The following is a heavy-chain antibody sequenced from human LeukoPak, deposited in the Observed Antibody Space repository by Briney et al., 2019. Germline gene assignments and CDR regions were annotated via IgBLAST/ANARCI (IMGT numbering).Heavy chain of an antibody. V-gene: IGHV4-59*01. CDR2: IYYSGTT. CDR1: GASISSSY. J-gene: IGHJ6*02. CDR3: ARGVGYCTNGVCYPKHHYYYGMDV. D-gene: IGHD2-8*01. Sequence: SETLSLTCTVSGASISSSYWSWIRQPPGKGLEWIGYIYYSGTTKYNPSLKSRVTISVDTSTNQFSLKVNSVAAADTAVYYCARGVGYCTNGVCYPKHHYYYGMDVWGQGTTVTVSS.